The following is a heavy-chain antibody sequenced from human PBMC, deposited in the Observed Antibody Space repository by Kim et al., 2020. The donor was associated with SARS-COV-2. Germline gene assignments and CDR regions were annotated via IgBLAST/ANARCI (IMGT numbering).Heavy chain of an antibody. CDR3: AKDSRFDY. Sequence: GGSTYTADPVQGRFTISRDHSMHTLYLQMNSLRPEDTAVYYCAKDSRFDYWGQGILVTCSS. J-gene: IGHJ4*02. V-gene: IGHV3-23*01. CDR2: GGST.